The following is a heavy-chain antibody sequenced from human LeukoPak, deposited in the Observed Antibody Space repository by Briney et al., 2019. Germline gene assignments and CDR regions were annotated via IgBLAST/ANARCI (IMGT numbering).Heavy chain of an antibody. Sequence: ASVTVSCKASGYTFTSYDINWVRQAPGQGLEWMGWMNPNSGNTGYAQKFQGRVTMTRNTSISTAYMELSSLRSEDTAVYYCARGDGQQLSPRRSRNYYYYYYMDVWGKGTTVTISS. CDR1: GYTFTSYD. J-gene: IGHJ6*03. V-gene: IGHV1-8*02. CDR2: MNPNSGNT. CDR3: ARGDGQQLSPRRSRNYYYYYYMDV. D-gene: IGHD6-13*01.